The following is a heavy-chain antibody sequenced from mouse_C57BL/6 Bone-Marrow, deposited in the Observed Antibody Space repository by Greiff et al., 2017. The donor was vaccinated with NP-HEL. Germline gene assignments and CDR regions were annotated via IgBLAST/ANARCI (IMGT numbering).Heavy chain of an antibody. CDR1: GYTFTDYY. D-gene: IGHD1-1*01. CDR2: INPNNGGT. Sequence: VQLQQSGPELVKPGASVKISCKASGYTFTDYYMNWVKQSHGKSLEWIGDINPNNGGTSYNQKFKGKATLTVDKSSSTAYMELRSLTSEDSAVYYCARFLLLQGDYAMDYWGQGTSVTVSS. J-gene: IGHJ4*01. V-gene: IGHV1-26*01. CDR3: ARFLLLQGDYAMDY.